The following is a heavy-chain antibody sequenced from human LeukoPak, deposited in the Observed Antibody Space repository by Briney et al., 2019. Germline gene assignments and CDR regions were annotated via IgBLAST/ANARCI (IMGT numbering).Heavy chain of an antibody. D-gene: IGHD3-10*01. CDR1: GFTVSSNY. CDR3: ARTDSGGGGIWFGDREPHYYYMDV. V-gene: IGHV3-53*01. CDR2: IYSGGST. J-gene: IGHJ6*03. Sequence: GGSLRLSCAASGFTVSSNYMSWVRQAPGKGLEWVSVIYSGGSTYYADSVKGRFTISRDDSKNTLYLQMNSLRAEDTAVYYCARTDSGGGGIWFGDREPHYYYMDVWGKGTTVTVSS.